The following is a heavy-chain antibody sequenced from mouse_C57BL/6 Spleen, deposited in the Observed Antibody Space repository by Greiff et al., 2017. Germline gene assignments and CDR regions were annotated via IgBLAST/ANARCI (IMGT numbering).Heavy chain of an antibody. CDR3: ARGDGYYEGGYYAMDY. CDR2: IHPNSGST. D-gene: IGHD2-3*01. J-gene: IGHJ4*01. CDR1: GYTFTSYW. Sequence: QVQLKQPGAELVKPGASVKLSCKASGYTFTSYWMHWVKQRPGQGLEWIGMIHPNSGSTNYNEKFKSKATLTVDKSSSTAYMQLSSLTSEDSAVYYGARGDGYYEGGYYAMDYWGQGTSVTVSS. V-gene: IGHV1-64*01.